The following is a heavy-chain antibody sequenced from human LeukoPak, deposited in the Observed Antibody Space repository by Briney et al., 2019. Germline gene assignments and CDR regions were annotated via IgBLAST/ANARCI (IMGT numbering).Heavy chain of an antibody. Sequence: GSLRLSCAASGFTVSSNYMSWVRQAPGKGLEWIGYIYYSGSTNYNPSLKSRVTISVDTSKNQFSLKLSSVTAADTAVYYCALGRLRLGELSLSLDYWGQGTLVTVSS. J-gene: IGHJ4*02. CDR1: GFTVSSNY. D-gene: IGHD3-16*02. CDR2: IYYSGST. CDR3: ALGRLRLGELSLSLDY. V-gene: IGHV4-59*02.